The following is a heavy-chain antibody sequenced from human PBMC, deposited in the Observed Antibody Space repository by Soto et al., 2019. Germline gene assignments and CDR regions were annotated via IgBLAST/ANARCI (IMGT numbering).Heavy chain of an antibody. CDR2: ISYSGST. CDR3: ARGQAAAPAMDV. Sequence: LSLTCSVSGGSISSGDYYWTWIRQPPGKGLEWIGYISYSGSTFYSPSLKRRVTISVDRSRNQFSLKLSSVTAADTAVYYCARGQAAAPAMDVWGQGTTVTVSS. D-gene: IGHD6-13*01. V-gene: IGHV4-30-4*01. CDR1: GGSISSGDYY. J-gene: IGHJ6*02.